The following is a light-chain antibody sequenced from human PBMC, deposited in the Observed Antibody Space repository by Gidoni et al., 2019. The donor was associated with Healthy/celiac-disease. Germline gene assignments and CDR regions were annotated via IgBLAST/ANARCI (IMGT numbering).Light chain of an antibody. CDR1: QSVLYSSNHKNY. CDR3: QQYYSTPPT. Sequence: DIVMTQSPDSLAVSLGERATINCKSSQSVLYSSNHKNYLAWYQQKPGQPPKRLIYWASTRESGVPDRFSGSGSGTDFTLTISSLQAEDVVVYYCQQYYSTPPTFGPGTKVDIK. V-gene: IGKV4-1*01. CDR2: WAS. J-gene: IGKJ3*01.